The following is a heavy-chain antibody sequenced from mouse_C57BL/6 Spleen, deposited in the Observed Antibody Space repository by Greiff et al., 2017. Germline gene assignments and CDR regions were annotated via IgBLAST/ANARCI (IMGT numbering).Heavy chain of an antibody. CDR2: ISDGGSYT. V-gene: IGHV5-4*01. D-gene: IGHD2-2*01. CDR3: ARDHGFAWFAY. Sequence: EVHLVESGGGLVKPGGSLKLSCAASGFTFSSYAMSWVRQTPEKRLEWVATISDGGSYTYYPDNVKGRFTISRDNAKNNLYLQVSHLKSEDTAMYYCARDHGFAWFAYWGQGTLVTVSA. J-gene: IGHJ3*01. CDR1: GFTFSSYA.